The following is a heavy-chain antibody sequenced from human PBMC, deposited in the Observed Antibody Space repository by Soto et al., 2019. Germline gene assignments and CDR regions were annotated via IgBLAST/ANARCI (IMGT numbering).Heavy chain of an antibody. V-gene: IGHV3-11*01. Sequence: QVQLVESGGGLVKPGGSLRLSCAASGFTFSDYYMNWIRQAPGKGLEWVSHISSTGSIIYYADSVKGRFTISRDNARNSLYLQMNSLRAEDTAVYYCARDPFWSGFHGMDVWGQGTTVTVSS. J-gene: IGHJ6*02. CDR3: ARDPFWSGFHGMDV. D-gene: IGHD3-3*01. CDR1: GFTFSDYY. CDR2: ISSTGSII.